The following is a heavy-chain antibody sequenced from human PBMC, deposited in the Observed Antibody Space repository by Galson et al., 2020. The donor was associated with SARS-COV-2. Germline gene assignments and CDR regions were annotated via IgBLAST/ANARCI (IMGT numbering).Heavy chain of an antibody. V-gene: IGHV5-10-1*01. J-gene: IGHJ4*02. D-gene: IGHD3-10*01. Sequence: GESLKISCKASGYSFTTYWITWVRQMPGKGLEWMGTIDPSDSYTTYSPSFQGHVIISVDKSISTAYLQWSSLKASDTAIYYCARLGTMVRGVTPLDSWGQGTLITVSS. CDR1: GYSFTTYW. CDR3: ARLGTMVRGVTPLDS. CDR2: IDPSDSYT.